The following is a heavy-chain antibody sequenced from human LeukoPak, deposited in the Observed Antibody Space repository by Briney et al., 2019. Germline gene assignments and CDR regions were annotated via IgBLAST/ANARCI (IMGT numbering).Heavy chain of an antibody. CDR1: GFTFSSYA. V-gene: IGHV3-23*01. D-gene: IGHD3-3*01. CDR2: ISGSGGST. CDR3: ARDALGDYDFWSGYITEVTYFDY. Sequence: PGGSLRLSCAASGFTFSSYAMSWVRQAPGKGLEWVSAISGSGGSTYYADSVKGRFTISRDNSKSTLYLQMNSLRAEDTAVYYCARDALGDYDFWSGYITEVTYFDYWGQGTLVTVSS. J-gene: IGHJ4*02.